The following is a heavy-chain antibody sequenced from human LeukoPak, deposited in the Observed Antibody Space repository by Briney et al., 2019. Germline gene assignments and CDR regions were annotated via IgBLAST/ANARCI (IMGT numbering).Heavy chain of an antibody. J-gene: IGHJ4*02. CDR1: GFTFSSYA. CDR2: ISGSGGST. Sequence: PGGSLRLSSAASGFTFSSYAMSWVRQAPGKGLEWVSAISGSGGSTYYADSVKGRFTISRDNSKNTLYLQMNSLRAEDTAVYYCAKGRNTMIVVAPFDYWGQGTLVTVSS. D-gene: IGHD3-22*01. V-gene: IGHV3-23*01. CDR3: AKGRNTMIVVAPFDY.